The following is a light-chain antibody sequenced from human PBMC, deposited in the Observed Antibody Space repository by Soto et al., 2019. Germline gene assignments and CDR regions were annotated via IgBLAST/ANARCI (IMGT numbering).Light chain of an antibody. Sequence: EILLTQSPGTLSLSPGERATLSCRASQSINNNYLAWYQQKRGQAPRRLIYGASSRATGFPDRFSGSGSGTDFTLTISRLEPEDFAVYYCQQYGGSPRTFGQGTKVEIK. CDR3: QQYGGSPRT. V-gene: IGKV3-20*01. CDR1: QSINNNY. CDR2: GAS. J-gene: IGKJ1*01.